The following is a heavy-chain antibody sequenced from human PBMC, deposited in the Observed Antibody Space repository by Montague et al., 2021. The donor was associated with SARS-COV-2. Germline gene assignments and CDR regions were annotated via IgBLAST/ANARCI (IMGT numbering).Heavy chain of an antibody. J-gene: IGHJ3*02. CDR1: GDWNTDED. CDR2: ISVRGKT. V-gene: IGHV4-59*01. D-gene: IGHD3-22*01. Sequence: SETLSLTCSRLGDWNTDEDRSSTRQNPRHHRKSYAYISVRGKTKYNTSLKSPVTISADTPKNQFSLRLSSVTAADTAVYYCARISRNSGFVGVFDIWGQGTLVTVSS. CDR3: ARISRNSGFVGVFDI.